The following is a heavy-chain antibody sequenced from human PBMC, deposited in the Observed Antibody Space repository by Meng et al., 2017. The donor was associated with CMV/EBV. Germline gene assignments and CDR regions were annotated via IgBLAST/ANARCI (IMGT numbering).Heavy chain of an antibody. D-gene: IGHD3-9*01. J-gene: IGHJ6*02. CDR1: EFTFSSYT. CDR3: ARGRDILTGYQGYQYGMDV. Sequence: GESLKISCAASEFTFSSYTMSWVRQAPGKGLEWVSSITPNSSYILYADSMKGRFTISRDNSKNTLYLQMNSLRAEDTAVYYCARGRDILTGYQGYQYGMDVWGQGTTVTVSS. CDR2: ITPNSSYI. V-gene: IGHV3-21*01.